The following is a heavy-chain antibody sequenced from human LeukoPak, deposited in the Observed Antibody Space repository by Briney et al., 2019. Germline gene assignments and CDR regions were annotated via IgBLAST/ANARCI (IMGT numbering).Heavy chain of an antibody. CDR2: IYHSGRT. D-gene: IGHD5-18*01. V-gene: IGHV4-4*02. CDR3: ARGQKYRNGYTVTELGSGYFDY. CDR1: GGSIRSSNW. J-gene: IGHJ4*02. Sequence: SGTLSLTCAVSGGSIRSSNWWSWVRQPPGKGLEWIGEIYHSGRTNYNSSLKSRVTISVDKSKNQFSLKLSSVTAADTAVYYCARGQKYRNGYTVTELGSGYFDYWGQGTLVTVSS.